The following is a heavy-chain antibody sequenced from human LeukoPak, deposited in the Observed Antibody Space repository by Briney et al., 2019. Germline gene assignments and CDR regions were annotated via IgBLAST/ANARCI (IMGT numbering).Heavy chain of an antibody. CDR2: ISSSSSYI. CDR3: ARTYCSSTSCYDTRYYYYGMDV. V-gene: IGHV3-21*01. J-gene: IGHJ6*02. CDR1: GFTFSSYS. Sequence: GGSLRLSCAASGFTFSSYSMNWVRQAPGKGLEWVSSISSSSSYIYYTDSVKGRFTISRDNAKNSPYLQMNSLRAEDTAVYYCARTYCSSTSCYDTRYYYYGMDVWGQGTTVTVSS. D-gene: IGHD2-2*01.